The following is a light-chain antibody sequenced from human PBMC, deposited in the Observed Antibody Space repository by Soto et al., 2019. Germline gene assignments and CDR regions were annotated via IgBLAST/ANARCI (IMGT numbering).Light chain of an antibody. CDR3: EGWDDSLNSVR. J-gene: IGLJ2*01. Sequence: QSLLTQPPSASGTPGQRVTISCSGSSSNIGSNTVNWYQQLPGTAPKLLIYNNNQRPSGVPDRFSGSKSGTSASLAISGLQSEDEADYYCEGWDDSLNSVRVGGGTKVTV. CDR2: NNN. CDR1: SSNIGSNT. V-gene: IGLV1-44*01.